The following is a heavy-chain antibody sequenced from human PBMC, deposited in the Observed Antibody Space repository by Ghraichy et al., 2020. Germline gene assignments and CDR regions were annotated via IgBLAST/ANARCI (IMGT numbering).Heavy chain of an antibody. CDR3: ARGGRWELPDNNYWYFDL. J-gene: IGHJ2*01. Sequence: GESLNISCAASGFTFSSYDMHWVRQATGKGLEWVSAIGTAGDPYYPGSVKGRFTISRENAKNSLYLQMNSLRAGDTAVYYCARGGRWELPDNNYWYFDLWGRGTLVTVSS. CDR2: IGTAGDP. CDR1: GFTFSSYD. V-gene: IGHV3-13*05. D-gene: IGHD1-26*01.